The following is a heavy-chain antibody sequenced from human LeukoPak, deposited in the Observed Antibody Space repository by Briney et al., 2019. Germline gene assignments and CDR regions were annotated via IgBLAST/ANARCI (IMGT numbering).Heavy chain of an antibody. D-gene: IGHD6-13*01. CDR2: ISGSGGST. V-gene: IGHV3-23*01. CDR3: AKDESIAAAGTGTNFDY. CDR1: GFTFSSYA. J-gene: IGHJ4*02. Sequence: GGSLRLSCAASGFTFSSYAMSWVRQAPGKGLEWVSAISGSGGSTYYADSVKGRFTISRDNSKNTLYLQMNSLRAEDTAVYYCAKDESIAAAGTGTNFDYWGQGTLVTVSS.